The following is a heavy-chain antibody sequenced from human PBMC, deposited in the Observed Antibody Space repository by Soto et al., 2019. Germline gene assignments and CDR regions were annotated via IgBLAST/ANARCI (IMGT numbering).Heavy chain of an antibody. Sequence: QLQLQESGPGLVKPSETLSLTCTVSGGSISSSRYYWGWIRQPPGKGLEWIGSIYYSGSTYYNPSLKSRVTISVDTSKNQFSLKLSSVTAADTAVYYCRVWDGDASFYYYYGMDVWGQGTTVTVSS. CDR1: GGSISSSRYY. D-gene: IGHD4-17*01. V-gene: IGHV4-39*01. J-gene: IGHJ6*02. CDR2: IYYSGST. CDR3: RVWDGDASFYYYYGMDV.